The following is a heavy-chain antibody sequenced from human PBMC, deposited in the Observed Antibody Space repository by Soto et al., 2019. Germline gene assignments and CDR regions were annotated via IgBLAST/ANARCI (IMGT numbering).Heavy chain of an antibody. CDR1: GFTFSSYA. CDR3: AKERFGAPSSIAAL. J-gene: IGHJ4*02. CDR2: ISGSGGST. V-gene: IGHV3-23*01. D-gene: IGHD6-6*01. Sequence: GGSLRLSCAASGFTFSSYAMSWVRQAPGKGLEWVSAISGSGGSTYYADSVKGRFTISRDNSKNTLYLQMNSVRAEGTAVYYCAKERFGAPSSIAALWGQGTLVTVST.